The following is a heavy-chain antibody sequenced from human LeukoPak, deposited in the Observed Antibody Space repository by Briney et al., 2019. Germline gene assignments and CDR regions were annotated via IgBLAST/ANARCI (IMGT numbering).Heavy chain of an antibody. V-gene: IGHV4-38-2*02. CDR3: AHSGWDFDY. J-gene: IGHJ4*02. Sequence: GSLRLSCTASGFTFIKGWMSWIRQPPGKGLEWIGSIYHGGSTNYNPSLKSRVTISVDTSKNQFSLNLTSVTAADTAVYYCAHSGWDFDYWGQGTLVTVSS. CDR1: GFTFIKGW. CDR2: IYHGGST. D-gene: IGHD6-19*01.